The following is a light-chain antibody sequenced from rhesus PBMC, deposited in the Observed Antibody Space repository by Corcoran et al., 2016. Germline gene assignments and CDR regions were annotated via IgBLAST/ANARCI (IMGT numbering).Light chain of an antibody. Sequence: DVVMTQSPLSLPITPGQPASISCRPSHSLVHRDGRIYLNWVYQKPGQPPRRLIYQVSNRDSGVPERFSGSGAGTYFTLKISRMKAENVGAFCRMQGTHLPGTFSQGTKVEIK. CDR1: HSLVHRDGRIY. J-gene: IGKJ1*01. V-gene: IGKV2S9*01. CDR3: MQGTHLPGT. CDR2: QVS.